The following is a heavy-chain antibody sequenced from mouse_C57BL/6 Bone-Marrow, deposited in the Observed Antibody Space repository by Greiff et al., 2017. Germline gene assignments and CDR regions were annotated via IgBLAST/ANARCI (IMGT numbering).Heavy chain of an antibody. D-gene: IGHD2-5*01. CDR2: IYPGSGST. CDR1: GYTFTSYW. J-gene: IGHJ1*03. Sequence: QVQLKQPGAELVKPGASVKMSCKASGYTFTSYWITWVKQRPGQGLEWIGDIYPGSGSTNYNEKFQSKATLTVDTSSSTAYMQLSSLTSEDSAVYYCARHYYSNYWYFDVWGTGTTVTVSS. CDR3: ARHYYSNYWYFDV. V-gene: IGHV1-55*01.